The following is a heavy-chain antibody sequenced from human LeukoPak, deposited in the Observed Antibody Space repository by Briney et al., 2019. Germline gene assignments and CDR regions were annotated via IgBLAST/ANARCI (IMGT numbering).Heavy chain of an antibody. CDR1: GFTFSDYY. D-gene: IGHD3-3*01. J-gene: IGHJ5*02. CDR3: ARDYDFWSGYFGNWFDP. CDR2: ISSSGSTI. V-gene: IGHV3-11*01. Sequence: GGSLRLSCAASGFTFSDYYMSWIRQAPGKGLEWVSYISSSGSTIYYADSVKGRFTISWDNAKNSLYLQMNSLRAEDTAVYYCARDYDFWSGYFGNWFDPWGQGTLVTVSS.